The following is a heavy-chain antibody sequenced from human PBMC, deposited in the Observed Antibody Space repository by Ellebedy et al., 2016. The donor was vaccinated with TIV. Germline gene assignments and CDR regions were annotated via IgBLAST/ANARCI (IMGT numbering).Heavy chain of an antibody. V-gene: IGHV3-11*01. Sequence: GGSLRLSCAASGFIFSDDYMTWIRQAPGKGLEWISYISSSGTPIYYADSVRGRFTISRDNAKNSLDLQMNSLRADDTAVYYCARDTRFIDQQHNWFDPWGQGTQVTVSS. CDR1: GFIFSDDY. CDR2: ISSSGTPI. J-gene: IGHJ5*02. CDR3: ARDTRFIDQQHNWFDP. D-gene: IGHD6-13*01.